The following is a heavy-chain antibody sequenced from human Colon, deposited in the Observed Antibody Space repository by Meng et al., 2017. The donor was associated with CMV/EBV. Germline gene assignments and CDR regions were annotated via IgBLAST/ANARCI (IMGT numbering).Heavy chain of an antibody. CDR2: ISSAGNDK. Sequence: GSLRLSCAVSGFTFSGYAMHWVRQAPGKGPDWVAVISSAGNDKYYADSVKGRFTISRDNSKNTLYLHMSSLGPEDTAVYYCARESYSGGYWGQGTLVTVSS. V-gene: IGHV3-30-3*01. D-gene: IGHD3-10*01. CDR3: ARESYSGGY. CDR1: GFTFSGYA. J-gene: IGHJ4*02.